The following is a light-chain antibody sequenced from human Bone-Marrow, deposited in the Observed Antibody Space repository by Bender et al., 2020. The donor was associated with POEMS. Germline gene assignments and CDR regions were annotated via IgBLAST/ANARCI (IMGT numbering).Light chain of an antibody. Sequence: QSALTQSASVSGSPGQSITISCTGTSSDVENYNLVSWYQYHPGKAPKLLIYDVNKRPSGVSGRFSGSKSGNTASLTISGLQAEDEADYYCCSYAGSSTWVFGGGTMVTVL. V-gene: IGLV2-23*02. CDR2: DVN. J-gene: IGLJ2*01. CDR3: CSYAGSSTWV. CDR1: SSDVENYNL.